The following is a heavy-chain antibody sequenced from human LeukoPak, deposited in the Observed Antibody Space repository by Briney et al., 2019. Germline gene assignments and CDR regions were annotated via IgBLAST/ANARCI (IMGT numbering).Heavy chain of an antibody. CDR3: ARTTDSSSTEFDY. CDR1: GGTFSSYA. CDR2: IIPIFGTA. D-gene: IGHD6-6*01. J-gene: IGHJ4*02. V-gene: IGHV1-69*06. Sequence: SVKVSCKASGGTFSSYAISWVRQAPGQGLEWMGGIIPIFGTANYAQKFQGRITITADKSTSTAYMELSSLRSEDTAVYYCARTTDSSSTEFDYWGQGTLVTVSS.